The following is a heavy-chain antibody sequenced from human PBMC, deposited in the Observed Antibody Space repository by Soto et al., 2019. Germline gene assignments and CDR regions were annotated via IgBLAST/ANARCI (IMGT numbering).Heavy chain of an antibody. V-gene: IGHV3-30*18. Sequence: GGSLRLSCAASGFTFSSYGMHWVRQAPGKGLEWVAVISYDGSNKYYADSVKGRFTISRDNSKNTLYLQMNSLRAEDTAVYYCANMLVYGDHENFDYWGQGTLVTVSS. D-gene: IGHD4-17*01. CDR1: GFTFSSYG. CDR2: ISYDGSNK. J-gene: IGHJ4*02. CDR3: ANMLVYGDHENFDY.